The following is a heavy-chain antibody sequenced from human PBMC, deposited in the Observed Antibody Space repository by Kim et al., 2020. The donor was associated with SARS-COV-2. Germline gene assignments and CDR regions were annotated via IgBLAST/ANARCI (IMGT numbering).Heavy chain of an antibody. J-gene: IGHJ6*02. D-gene: IGHD6-19*01. CDR3: ARVGYSSGYLNYYYYGMDV. V-gene: IGHV1-2*02. Sequence: ASVKVSCKASGYTFTGYYMHWVRQAPGQGLEWMGWINPNSGGTNYAQKFQGRVTMTRDTSISTAYMELSRLRSDDTAVYYCARVGYSSGYLNYYYYGMDVWGQWTTVTVSS. CDR1: GYTFTGYY. CDR2: INPNSGGT.